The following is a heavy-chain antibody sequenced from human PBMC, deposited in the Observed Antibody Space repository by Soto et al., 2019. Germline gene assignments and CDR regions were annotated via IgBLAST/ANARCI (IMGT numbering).Heavy chain of an antibody. CDR2: IVVGSGNT. CDR3: AAASANVITIFGVVMDLVGMDV. V-gene: IGHV1-58*01. Sequence: GASVKVSCKASGFTFTSSAVQWVRQARGQRLEWIGWIVVGSGNTNYAQKFQERVTITRDMSTSTAYMELSSLRSEDTAVYYCAAASANVITIFGVVMDLVGMDVWGQGTTVTVSS. J-gene: IGHJ6*02. D-gene: IGHD3-3*01. CDR1: GFTFTSSA.